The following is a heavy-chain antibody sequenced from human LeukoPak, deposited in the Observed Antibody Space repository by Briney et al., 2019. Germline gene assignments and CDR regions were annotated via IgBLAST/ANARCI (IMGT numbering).Heavy chain of an antibody. Sequence: GGSLRLSCAASGFTFSSYEMNWVRQAPGKGLEWVSYISSSGSTIYYADSVKGRFTISRDNAKNSLYLQMNSLRAEDTAVYYCAREYSSSSRFYFDYWGQGTLVTVSS. V-gene: IGHV3-48*03. CDR2: ISSSGSTI. CDR1: GFTFSSYE. D-gene: IGHD6-6*01. J-gene: IGHJ4*02. CDR3: AREYSSSSRFYFDY.